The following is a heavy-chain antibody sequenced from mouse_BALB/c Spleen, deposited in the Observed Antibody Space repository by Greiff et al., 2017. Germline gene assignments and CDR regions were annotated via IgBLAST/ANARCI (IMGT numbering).Heavy chain of an antibody. V-gene: IGHV5-4*02. D-gene: IGHD1-1*02. CDR3: ARDEGGSWFAY. J-gene: IGHJ3*01. CDR1: GFTFSDYY. CDR2: ISDGGSYT. Sequence: EVMLVESGGGLVKPGGSLKLSCAASGFTFSDYYMYWVRQTPEKRLEWVATISDGGSYTYYPDSVKGRFTISRDNAKNNLYLQMSSLKSEDTAMYYCARDEGGSWFAYWGQGTLVTVSA.